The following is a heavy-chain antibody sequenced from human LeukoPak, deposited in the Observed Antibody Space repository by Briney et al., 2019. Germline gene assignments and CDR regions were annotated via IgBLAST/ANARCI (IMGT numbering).Heavy chain of an antibody. D-gene: IGHD2-2*01. CDR2: IYYRGST. Sequence: SQTLSLTCTVSGGSISSGDYYWSWIRQPPGKGLEWIGYIYYRGSTYYNPSLKSRVTISVNTSKNQFSLKLSSVTAADKAVYYCARGVVPAAIAFDYWGQGTLVTVSS. CDR1: GGSISSGDYY. J-gene: IGHJ4*02. V-gene: IGHV4-30-4*08. CDR3: ARGVVPAAIAFDY.